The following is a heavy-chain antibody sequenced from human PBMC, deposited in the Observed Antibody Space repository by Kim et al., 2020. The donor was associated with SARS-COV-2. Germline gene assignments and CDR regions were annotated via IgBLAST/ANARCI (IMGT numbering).Heavy chain of an antibody. V-gene: IGHV4-59*01. CDR1: GGSISSYY. J-gene: IGHJ3*02. Sequence: SETPSLTCTVSGGSISSYYWSWIRQPPGKGLEWIGYIYYSGSTNYNPSLKSRVTISVDTSKNQFSLKLSSVTAADTAVYYCANLGDSTDAFDIWGQGTMVTVSS. CDR2: IYYSGST. CDR3: ANLGDSTDAFDI.